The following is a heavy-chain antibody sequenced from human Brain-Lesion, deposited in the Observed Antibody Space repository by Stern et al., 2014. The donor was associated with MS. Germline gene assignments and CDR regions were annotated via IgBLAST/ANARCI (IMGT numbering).Heavy chain of an antibody. CDR2: VNNDGRRT. J-gene: IGHJ5*01. Sequence: QLVQSGGGLVQPGGSLRLSGAASGFTFSNYWMHWVRQAPGKGLVWVSRVNNDGRRTSYADSVKGRFTMSRDNAKNTLYLQMNSLRVEDTAIYYCARGERWFDSWGQGTLVTVSS. V-gene: IGHV3-74*02. CDR3: ARGERWFDS. CDR1: GFTFSNYW. D-gene: IGHD3-10*01.